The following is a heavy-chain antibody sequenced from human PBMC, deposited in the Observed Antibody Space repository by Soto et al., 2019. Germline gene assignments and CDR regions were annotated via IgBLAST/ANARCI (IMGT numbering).Heavy chain of an antibody. CDR1: GFTFSNAW. J-gene: IGHJ4*02. CDR3: TTRKQWLAVDY. Sequence: GGSLRLSCAASGFTFSNAWLSWVRQAPGKGLEWVGRIKSKTDGGTTDYAAPVKGRFTISRDDSKNTLYLQMNSLKTEDTAVYYCTTRKQWLAVDYWGQGTLVTVSS. D-gene: IGHD6-19*01. V-gene: IGHV3-15*01. CDR2: IKSKTDGGTT.